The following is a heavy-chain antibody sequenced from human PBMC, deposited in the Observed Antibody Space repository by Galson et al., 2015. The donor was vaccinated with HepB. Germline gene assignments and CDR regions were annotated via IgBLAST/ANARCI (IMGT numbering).Heavy chain of an antibody. J-gene: IGHJ6*03. CDR1: GGSISSGSYY. V-gene: IGHV4-61*02. CDR3: AREWRIVATINYYYYYMDV. D-gene: IGHD5-12*01. CDR2: IYTSGST. Sequence: TLSLTCTVSGGSISSGSYYWSWIRQPAGKGLEWIGRIYTSGSTNYNPSLKSRVTMSVDTSKNQFSLKLSSVTAADTAVYYCAREWRIVATINYYYYYMDVWGKGTTVTVSS.